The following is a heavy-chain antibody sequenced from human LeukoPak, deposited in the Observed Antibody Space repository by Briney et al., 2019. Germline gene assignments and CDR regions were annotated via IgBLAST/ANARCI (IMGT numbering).Heavy chain of an antibody. J-gene: IGHJ3*01. Sequence: GRSLRLSCAVSGFTFRGAAMTWVRQAPGKGLEWVSLISSSGNNAYYADSVKGRFTISRDNSKNTLSLQMNSLRVEDTAIYYCAKDIQLSTWGLGTRVTVSS. CDR1: GFTFRGAA. D-gene: IGHD5-24*01. CDR3: AKDIQLST. V-gene: IGHV3-23*01. CDR2: ISSSGNNA.